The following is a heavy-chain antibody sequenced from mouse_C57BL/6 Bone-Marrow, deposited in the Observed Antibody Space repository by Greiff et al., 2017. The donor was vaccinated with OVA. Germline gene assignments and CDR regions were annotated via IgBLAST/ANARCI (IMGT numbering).Heavy chain of an antibody. CDR3: ARDIYDDYDVSY. CDR1: GYSITSGYY. Sequence: EVQLQESGPGLVKPSQSLYLTCSVTGYSITSGYYWNWIRQFPGNKLEWMGYISYDGSNNYNPSLKNRISITRDTSKNQFFLKLNSVTTEDTATYYCARDIYDDYDVSYWGQGTTLTVSS. V-gene: IGHV3-6*01. CDR2: ISYDGSN. J-gene: IGHJ2*01. D-gene: IGHD2-4*01.